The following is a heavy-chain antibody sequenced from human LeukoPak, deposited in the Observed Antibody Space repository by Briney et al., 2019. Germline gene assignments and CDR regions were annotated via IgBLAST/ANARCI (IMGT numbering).Heavy chain of an antibody. J-gene: IGHJ3*02. V-gene: IGHV3-23*01. CDR2: ISGGGDAT. Sequence: GGSLRLSCAASTFIFSDYAMTWVRQAPGKGLEWVSTISGGGDATYYADSVKGRFTISRDNSKNTLYLQMNSLRAEDTAVYYCAKPYGDYYNDAFDIWGQGTMVTVSS. D-gene: IGHD2-21*01. CDR3: AKPYGDYYNDAFDI. CDR1: TFIFSDYA.